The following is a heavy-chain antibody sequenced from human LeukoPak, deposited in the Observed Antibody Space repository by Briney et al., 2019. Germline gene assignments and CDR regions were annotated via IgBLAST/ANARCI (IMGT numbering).Heavy chain of an antibody. J-gene: IGHJ6*03. V-gene: IGHV3-7*01. CDR3: ARVTRTYMDV. CDR1: GFTFSNYW. Sequence: PGGSLRLACAAYGFTFSNYWMSWVRQAPGKGLEWVANIKQDGSEKYYADSVKGRFTISRDNAKNSLYLQMNSLRAEDTAVYYCARVTRTYMDVWGKGTTVTVSS. CDR2: IKQDGSEK.